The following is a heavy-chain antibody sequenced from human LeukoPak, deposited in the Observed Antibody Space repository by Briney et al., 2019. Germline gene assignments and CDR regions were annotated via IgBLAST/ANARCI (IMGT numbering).Heavy chain of an antibody. CDR2: IYYSGST. Sequence: PSETLSLTCTVSGGPISSYYWSWIRQPPGKGLEWNGYIYYSGSTNYNPSLKSRVTISVDTSKNQFSLKLSSVTAADTAVYYCARDSDDSSGYNWFDPWGQGTLVTVSS. CDR1: GGPISSYY. CDR3: ARDSDDSSGYNWFDP. D-gene: IGHD3-22*01. V-gene: IGHV4-59*01. J-gene: IGHJ5*02.